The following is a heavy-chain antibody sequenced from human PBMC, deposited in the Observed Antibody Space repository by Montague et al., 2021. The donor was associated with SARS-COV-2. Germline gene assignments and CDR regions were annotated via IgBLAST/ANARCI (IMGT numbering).Heavy chain of an antibody. CDR3: ARSVDV. V-gene: IGHV3-7*01. J-gene: IGHJ4*02. Sequence: KQNRSAKFYVCSVKDRFTISRDNAKTSLYLQMNSLRVEDTAVYYCARSVDVWGQGTLVTVSS. CDR2: KQNRSAK.